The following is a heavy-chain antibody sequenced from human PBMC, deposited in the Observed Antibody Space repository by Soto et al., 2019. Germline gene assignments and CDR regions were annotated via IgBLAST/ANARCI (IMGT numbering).Heavy chain of an antibody. Sequence: SETLSLTCTVSGGSISSYYWSWIRQPPGKGLEWIGYIYYSGITNYNPSLKSRVTISVDTSKNQFSRKVNSVTAADTAVYYCARRAVLAVTGRLANWFALWGQG. CDR1: GGSISSYY. V-gene: IGHV4-59*01. D-gene: IGHD2-8*02. J-gene: IGHJ5*02. CDR2: IYYSGIT. CDR3: ARRAVLAVTGRLANWFAL.